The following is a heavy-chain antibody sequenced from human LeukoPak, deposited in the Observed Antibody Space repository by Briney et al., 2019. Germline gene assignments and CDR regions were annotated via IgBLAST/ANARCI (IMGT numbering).Heavy chain of an antibody. CDR3: AREFGHNRWYFDY. V-gene: IGHV3-30*03. CDR2: VSADGRTQ. Sequence: PGRSLRLSCAASGFTFRTYSIHWVRQAPGKRLEWVTVVSADGRTQLYSDSVKGRFTISRDNSLNTLHLQMNSLRTEDTAVYYCAREFGHNRWYFDYWGQGALVTVSS. D-gene: IGHD5-24*01. J-gene: IGHJ4*02. CDR1: GFTFRTYS.